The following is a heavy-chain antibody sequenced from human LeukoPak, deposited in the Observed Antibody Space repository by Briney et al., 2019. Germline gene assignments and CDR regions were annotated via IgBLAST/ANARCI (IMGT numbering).Heavy chain of an antibody. CDR3: ARGEIRFLEWLS. J-gene: IGHJ5*02. V-gene: IGHV4-30-4*07. D-gene: IGHD3-3*01. CDR1: GGSISSGGYS. CDR2: IYYSGST. Sequence: SETLSLTCAVSGGSISSGGYSWSWIRQPPGKGLEWIGYIYYSGSTYYDPSLKSRVTISVDTSKNQFSLKLSSVTAADTAVYYCARGEIRFLEWLSWGQGTLVTVSS.